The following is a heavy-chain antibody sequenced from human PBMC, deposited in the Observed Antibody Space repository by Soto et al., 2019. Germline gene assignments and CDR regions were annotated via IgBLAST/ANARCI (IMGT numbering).Heavy chain of an antibody. Sequence: PSETLSLICTVSGGSISSYYWSWIRQPPGKGLEWIGYIYYSGRTNYNPSLKSRVTISVDTSKNQFSLKLSSVTAADTAVYYCARAKAPLHSSSWYWFDPWGQGTLVTVSS. CDR1: GGSISSYY. CDR2: IYYSGRT. D-gene: IGHD6-13*01. V-gene: IGHV4-59*01. CDR3: ARAKAPLHSSSWYWFDP. J-gene: IGHJ5*02.